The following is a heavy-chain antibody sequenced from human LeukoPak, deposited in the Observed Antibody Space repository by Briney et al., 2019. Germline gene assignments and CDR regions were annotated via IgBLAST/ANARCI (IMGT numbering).Heavy chain of an antibody. CDR2: LYDSGST. CDR3: ARHTRPRYSGYENAFDI. Sequence: SETLSLTCTVSGGSISSRGYNWDWIRQPPGKGLEWIGNLYDSGSTYYNPSLKSRVTISVDTSNNQFSLKLSSVTAADTAVYYCARHTRPRYSGYENAFDIWGQGTMVTVSS. J-gene: IGHJ3*02. V-gene: IGHV4-39*01. D-gene: IGHD5-12*01. CDR1: GGSISSRGYN.